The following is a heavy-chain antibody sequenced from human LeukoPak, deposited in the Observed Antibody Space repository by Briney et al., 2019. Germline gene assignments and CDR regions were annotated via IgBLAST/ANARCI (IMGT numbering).Heavy chain of an antibody. CDR1: DGSFSGYY. CDR2: ISHSGST. CDR3: AGGSSGSAYDY. J-gene: IGHJ4*02. D-gene: IGHD2-21*01. V-gene: IGHV4-34*01. Sequence: SETLSLTCAIYDGSFSGYYWSWIRQPPGKGLEWIGGISHSGSTNYNPSLESRVTISLDTSKTHSSLRLTSVTAADTAVYYCAGGSSGSAYDYWGQGALVTVSP.